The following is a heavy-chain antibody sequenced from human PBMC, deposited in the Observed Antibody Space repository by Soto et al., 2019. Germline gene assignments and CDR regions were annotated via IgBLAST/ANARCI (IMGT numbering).Heavy chain of an antibody. CDR1: GGTFSSYA. CDR3: ARDDIVVVPAAMGSRDYGLDV. Sequence: QVQLVQSGAEVKKPGSSVKVSCKASGGTFSSYAISWERQAPGQGHEWMGGIIPIFGTANYAQKFQGRVTITADESTSTAYMELSSLRSEDTAVYYCARDDIVVVPAAMGSRDYGLDVWGQGTTVTVSS. CDR2: IIPIFGTA. V-gene: IGHV1-69*01. D-gene: IGHD2-2*01. J-gene: IGHJ6*02.